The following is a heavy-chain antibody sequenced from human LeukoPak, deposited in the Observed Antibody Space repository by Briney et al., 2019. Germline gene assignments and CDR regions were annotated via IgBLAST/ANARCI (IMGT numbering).Heavy chain of an antibody. J-gene: IGHJ4*02. CDR3: ARGLMTTATTYDY. V-gene: IGHV1-69*05. D-gene: IGHD4-17*01. CDR1: GGTFSSYA. Sequence: SVKVSCKASGGTFSSYAISWVRQAPGQGLEWMGRIIPIFGTANYAQKFQGRVTITTDESTSTAYMELSSLRSEDTAVYYCARGLMTTATTYDYWGQGTLVTVSS. CDR2: IIPIFGTA.